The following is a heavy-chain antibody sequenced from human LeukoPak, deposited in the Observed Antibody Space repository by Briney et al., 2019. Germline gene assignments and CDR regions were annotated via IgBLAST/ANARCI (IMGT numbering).Heavy chain of an antibody. CDR3: ASALTTVTPHFHY. CDR1: GFTFSTYW. Sequence: GGSLRLSCAASGFTFSTYWMHWVRQAPGKGLVWVSRMNSDGSSTTYADSVKGRFTISRDNAKNTVYLQMNSLRVEDTGVYSCASALTTVTPHFHYWGQGTLVTVSS. CDR2: MNSDGSST. J-gene: IGHJ4*02. V-gene: IGHV3-74*01. D-gene: IGHD4-17*01.